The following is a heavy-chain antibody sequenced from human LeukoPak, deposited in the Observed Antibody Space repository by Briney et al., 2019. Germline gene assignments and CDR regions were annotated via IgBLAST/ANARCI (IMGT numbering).Heavy chain of an antibody. V-gene: IGHV1-3*01. CDR2: INADNDNT. Sequence: ASVKVSCKASGYTFTNYPIHWVRQAPGQRLEWMGWINADNDNTKYSQTFQGRVTITRDTSASTAYMELSSLRSEDTAVYYCARGMYGSGSYCDYWGQGTLVTVSS. D-gene: IGHD3-10*01. CDR1: GYTFTNYP. CDR3: ARGMYGSGSYCDY. J-gene: IGHJ4*02.